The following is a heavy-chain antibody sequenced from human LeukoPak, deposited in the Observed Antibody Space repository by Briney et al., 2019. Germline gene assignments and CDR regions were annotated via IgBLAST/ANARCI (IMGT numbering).Heavy chain of an antibody. J-gene: IGHJ2*01. D-gene: IGHD1/OR15-1a*01. CDR1: GLTFSNNG. CDR2: ISSSGSTI. V-gene: IGHV3-48*04. CDR3: ARGTTDWYFDL. Sequence: GGTLRLSCATSGLTFSNNGMNWVRQAPGKGLEWVSYISSSGSTIYYADSVKGRFTISRDNAKNSLYLQMNSLRAEDTAVYYCARGTTDWYFDLWGRGTLVTVSS.